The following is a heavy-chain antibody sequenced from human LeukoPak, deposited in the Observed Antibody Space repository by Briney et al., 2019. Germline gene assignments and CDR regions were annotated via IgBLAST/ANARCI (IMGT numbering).Heavy chain of an antibody. V-gene: IGHV3-53*01. CDR2: IYSGGST. J-gene: IGHJ4*02. CDR1: GFTVSSNY. CDR3: ARGYYDFWSGTYFDY. D-gene: IGHD3-3*01. Sequence: GGSLRLSCAASGFTVSSNYMSWVRQAPGKGLEWVSVIYSGGSTYYAGSVKGRFTISRDNSKNTLYLQMNSLRAEDTAVYYCARGYYDFWSGTYFDYWGQGTLVTVSS.